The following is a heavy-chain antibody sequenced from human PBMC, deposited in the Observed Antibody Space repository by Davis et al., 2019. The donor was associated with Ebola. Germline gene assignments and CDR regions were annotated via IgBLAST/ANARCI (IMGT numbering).Heavy chain of an antibody. Sequence: GESLKISCAASGFTFSDYYMSWIRQAPGKGLEWVSYISSSSSYTNYADSVKGRFTISRDNAKNSLYLQMNSLRAEDTAVYYCARDRGYSYGYNWFDPWGQGTLVTVSS. CDR3: ARDRGYSYGYNWFDP. J-gene: IGHJ5*02. D-gene: IGHD5-18*01. V-gene: IGHV3-11*06. CDR2: ISSSSSYT. CDR1: GFTFSDYY.